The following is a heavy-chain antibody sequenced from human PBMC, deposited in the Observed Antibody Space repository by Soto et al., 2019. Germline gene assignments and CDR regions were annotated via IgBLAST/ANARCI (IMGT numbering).Heavy chain of an antibody. CDR1: GYSFTDYL. D-gene: IGHD6-13*01. V-gene: IGHV5-51*01. Sequence: PGESLKISCQGSGYSFTDYLVGWVRQIPGKGLEWMGIIYPGDSDTRYSPSFQGQVTISADKSISTAYLQWNSLKASDTAMYYCARPRSSSRNYYGMDVWGQGTTVTVSS. J-gene: IGHJ6*02. CDR2: IYPGDSDT. CDR3: ARPRSSSRNYYGMDV.